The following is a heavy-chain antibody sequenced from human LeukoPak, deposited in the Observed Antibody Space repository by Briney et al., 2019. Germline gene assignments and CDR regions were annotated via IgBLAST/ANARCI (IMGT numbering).Heavy chain of an antibody. J-gene: IGHJ3*02. Sequence: PSQTLSLTCTVSGGSISSGSHYWSWIRQPAGKGLEWIGRIYTSGSTNYNPSLKSRVTISVDTSKNQFSLKLSSVTAADTAVYYCARHVGDYLTDAFDIWGQGTMVTVSS. D-gene: IGHD4-17*01. CDR2: IYTSGST. V-gene: IGHV4-61*02. CDR3: ARHVGDYLTDAFDI. CDR1: GGSISSGSHY.